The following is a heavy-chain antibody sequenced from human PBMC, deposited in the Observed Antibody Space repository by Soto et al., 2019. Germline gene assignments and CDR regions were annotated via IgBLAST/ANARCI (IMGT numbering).Heavy chain of an antibody. J-gene: IGHJ4*02. Sequence: EVQLVESGGGLVQPGGSLRLSCAASGFTFSSYSMNWVRQAPGKGLEWVSYISSSSSTIYYADSVKGRFTISRDNAKNSLYLQMNSLRDEDTAVYYCARDSVFTMVRGVPEFWGQGTLVTVSS. D-gene: IGHD3-10*01. V-gene: IGHV3-48*02. CDR2: ISSSSSTI. CDR1: GFTFSSYS. CDR3: ARDSVFTMVRGVPEF.